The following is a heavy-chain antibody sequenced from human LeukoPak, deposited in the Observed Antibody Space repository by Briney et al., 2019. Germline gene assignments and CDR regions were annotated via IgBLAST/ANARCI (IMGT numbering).Heavy chain of an antibody. Sequence: GRSLRLSCAASGFTFDDYAMHWVRQAPGKGLEWVSGISWNSGSIGYADSVKGRFTISRDNAKNSLYLQMNSLRAEDTALYYCAKAWYYYDSSGYYQYYFDYWGQGTLVTVSS. CDR2: ISWNSGSI. CDR3: AKAWYYYDSSGYYQYYFDY. J-gene: IGHJ4*02. V-gene: IGHV3-9*01. CDR1: GFTFDDYA. D-gene: IGHD3-22*01.